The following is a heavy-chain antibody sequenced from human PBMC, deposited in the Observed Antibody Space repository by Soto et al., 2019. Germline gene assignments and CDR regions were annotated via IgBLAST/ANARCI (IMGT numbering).Heavy chain of an antibody. V-gene: IGHV4-39*01. CDR3: ANTYYDMLTGYHHAFDI. D-gene: IGHD3-9*01. Sequence: QLQLQESGPGLVKPSETLSLTCTVSGGSISSCSYYWGWVRQPPGKGLECIGSVYCSGRTYYNPSLKSRVPISVDPYKNQLWLKLGSVAAEDTAVYYCANTYYDMLTGYHHAFDIWGEGRMVTVSS. CDR2: VYCSGRT. CDR1: GGSISSCSYY. J-gene: IGHJ3*02.